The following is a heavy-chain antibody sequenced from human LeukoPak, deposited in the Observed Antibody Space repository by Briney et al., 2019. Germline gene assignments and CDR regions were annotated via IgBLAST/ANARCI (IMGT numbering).Heavy chain of an antibody. CDR1: GFTFSSYD. CDR3: ARDVAGYESYYYYYYYMDV. J-gene: IGHJ6*03. CDR2: IGTAGDT. V-gene: IGHV3-13*01. D-gene: IGHD5-12*01. Sequence: GGSLRLSCAASGFTFSSYDMHWVRQATGKGLEWVSAIGTAGDTYYPGSVKGRFTISRENVKNSLYLQMNSLRAGDTAVYYCARDVAGYESYYYYYYYMDVWGKGTTVTVSS.